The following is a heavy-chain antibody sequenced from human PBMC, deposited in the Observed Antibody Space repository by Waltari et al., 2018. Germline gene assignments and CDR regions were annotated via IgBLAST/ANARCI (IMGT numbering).Heavy chain of an antibody. D-gene: IGHD2-15*01. CDR1: GGSISSGSYY. Sequence: QVQLQESGPGLVKPSQTLSLTCTVSGGSISSGSYYWSWIRQPAGKGLEWIGRIDTSGSTNYNPPRKSRVTISVDTSKNQFSLKLSSVTAADTAVYYCARDREWDGGNLDYWGQGTLVTVSS. CDR2: IDTSGST. J-gene: IGHJ4*02. CDR3: ARDREWDGGNLDY. V-gene: IGHV4-61*02.